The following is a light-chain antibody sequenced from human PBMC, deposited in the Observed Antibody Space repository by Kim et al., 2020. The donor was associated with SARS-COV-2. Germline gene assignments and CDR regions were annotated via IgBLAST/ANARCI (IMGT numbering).Light chain of an antibody. J-gene: IGKJ4*01. CDR1: QDISSS. CDR2: GAS. Sequence: VGDRATITCRASQDISSSLVWYQQKPGKAPELLIYGASTLQSGVPSRFSGSGSGTEFTLTIGSLQPEDLATYYCQQFSSYPRTFGGGTKVDIK. V-gene: IGKV1-9*01. CDR3: QQFSSYPRT.